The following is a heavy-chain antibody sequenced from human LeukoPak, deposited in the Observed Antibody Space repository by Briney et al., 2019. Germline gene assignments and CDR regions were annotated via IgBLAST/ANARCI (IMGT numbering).Heavy chain of an antibody. J-gene: IGHJ5*02. CDR3: ARTRLHCSSTSCPPNWFDP. D-gene: IGHD2-2*01. V-gene: IGHV1-3*01. CDR2: INAGYGNT. Sequence: ASVKVSCKASGYTFTSYAMHWVRQAPGQRLEWMGWINAGYGNTKYSQKFQGRVTITRDTSASTAYMELSSLRSEDTAVYYCARTRLHCSSTSCPPNWFDPWGQGTLVTVSS. CDR1: GYTFTSYA.